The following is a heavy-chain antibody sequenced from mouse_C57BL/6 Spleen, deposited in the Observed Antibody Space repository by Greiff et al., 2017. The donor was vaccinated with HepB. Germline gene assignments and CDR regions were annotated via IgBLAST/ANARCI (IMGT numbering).Heavy chain of an antibody. CDR1: GYTFTDYY. Sequence: QVQLQQSGAELVRPGASVKLSCKASGYTFTDYYINWVKQRPGQGLEWIARIYPGSGNTYYNEKFKGKATLTAEKSSSTAYMQLSSLTSEDSAVYFCATYPNYYGSSDYCDYWGQGTTLTVSS. D-gene: IGHD1-1*01. V-gene: IGHV1-76*01. CDR2: IYPGSGNT. CDR3: ATYPNYYGSSDYCDY. J-gene: IGHJ2*01.